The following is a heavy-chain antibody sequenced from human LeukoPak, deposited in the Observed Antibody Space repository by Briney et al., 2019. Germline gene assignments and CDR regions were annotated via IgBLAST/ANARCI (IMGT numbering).Heavy chain of an antibody. D-gene: IGHD3-3*01. V-gene: IGHV1-46*01. J-gene: IGHJ4*02. CDR3: ARDPLDTWANYDFWSGYYKGDGIDY. CDR1: GYTFTSYY. Sequence: ASVKASCKASGYTFTSYYMHWVRQAPGQGLEWMGIINPSGGSTSYAQKFQGRVTMTRDKSTSTVYMELSSLRSEDTAVYYCARDPLDTWANYDFWSGYYKGDGIDYWGQGTLVTVSS. CDR2: INPSGGST.